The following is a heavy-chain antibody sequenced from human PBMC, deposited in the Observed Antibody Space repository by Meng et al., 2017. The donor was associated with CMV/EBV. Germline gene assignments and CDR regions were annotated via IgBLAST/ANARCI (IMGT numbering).Heavy chain of an antibody. V-gene: IGHV3-21*04. CDR1: GFTFSSYS. CDR2: ISSSNTYI. D-gene: IGHD2-2*01. J-gene: IGHJ4*02. Sequence: GESLKISCAASGFTFSSYSMNWVRQAPGKGLEWVSSISSSNTYIYYAASVEGRFTLTRDYTKNSLYLQMNGLRAEDTAVYYCAGLGDIVVVPAAIRFDYWGQGTLVTVSS. CDR3: AGLGDIVVVPAAIRFDY.